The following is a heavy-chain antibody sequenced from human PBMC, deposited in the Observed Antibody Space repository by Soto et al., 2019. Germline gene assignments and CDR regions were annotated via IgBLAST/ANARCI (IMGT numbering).Heavy chain of an antibody. V-gene: IGHV1-69*12. D-gene: IGHD3-3*01. CDR3: ARVRVRFLEWLGSEG. CDR2: IIPIFGTA. CDR1: GGTFSSYA. J-gene: IGHJ4*02. Sequence: QVQLVQSGAEVKKPGSSVKVSCKASGGTFSSYAISWVRQAPGQGLEWMGGIIPIFGTANYAQKFQGRVTSTAAASTSTAYMELSSLRSEDTAVYYCARVRVRFLEWLGSEGWGQGTLVTVSS.